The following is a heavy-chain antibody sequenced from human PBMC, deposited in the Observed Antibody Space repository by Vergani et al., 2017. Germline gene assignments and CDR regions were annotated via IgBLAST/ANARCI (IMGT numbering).Heavy chain of an antibody. V-gene: IGHV5-51*03. CDR3: AGSTYDFWSGYYTENYYMDV. CDR1: GYSFTSYW. Sequence: EVQLVLSGAEVKKPGESLKIPCKVSGYSFTSYWIGWVRQMPGKGLEWMGIIYPGDSDTRYSPSFQGQVTISADKSISTAYLQWSSLKASDTAMYYCAGSTYDFWSGYYTENYYMDVWGKGTTVTVSS. J-gene: IGHJ6*03. D-gene: IGHD3-3*01. CDR2: IYPGDSDT.